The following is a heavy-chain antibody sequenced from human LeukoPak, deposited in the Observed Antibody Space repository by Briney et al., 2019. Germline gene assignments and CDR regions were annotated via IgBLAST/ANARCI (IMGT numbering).Heavy chain of an antibody. D-gene: IGHD4-11*01. J-gene: IGHJ6*03. Sequence: GGSLRLSCAASGVTFSNAWMSWARQAPGKGLEWVGRIKSKTDGGTTDYAAPVKGRFTISRDDSKNTLYLQMNSLKTEDTAVYYCTTAPGYSDYGRVYYYYMDVWGKGTTVTVSS. V-gene: IGHV3-15*01. CDR2: IKSKTDGGTT. CDR1: GVTFSNAW. CDR3: TTAPGYSDYGRVYYYYMDV.